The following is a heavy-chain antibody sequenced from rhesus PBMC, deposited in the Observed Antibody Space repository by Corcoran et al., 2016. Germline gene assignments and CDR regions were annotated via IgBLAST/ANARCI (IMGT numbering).Heavy chain of an antibody. CDR2: FSGSGRST. Sequence: QLQLQESGPGLVKPSETLSLTCAVSGGSISSNYWSWIRQPPGKGLEWIGRFSGSGRSTDYNPSLKSRVTISPDTSKNLFSLKLSSVTAADTAVYYCARDYNFWTGYYTGDAFDFWGQGLRVTVSS. D-gene: IGHD3-3*01. CDR3: ARDYNFWTGYYTGDAFDF. V-gene: IGHV4-173*01. CDR1: GGSISSNY. J-gene: IGHJ3*01.